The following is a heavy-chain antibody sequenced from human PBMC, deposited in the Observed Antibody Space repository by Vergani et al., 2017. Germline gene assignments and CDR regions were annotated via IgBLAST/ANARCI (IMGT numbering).Heavy chain of an antibody. J-gene: IGHJ4*02. CDR2: IYSTGST. Sequence: QVQLQESGPGLGKPSQTLSLTCSVSGDSISSGVYYWNWIRQHPGKGLEWIGYIYSTGSTHHNPSLRRRINMSVDTSKNQFSLKLNSVTAADTAMYYCARMGGYDEGDAFRIGYFDSWGPGILVTVSS. V-gene: IGHV4-31*03. CDR3: ARMGGYDEGDAFRIGYFDS. CDR1: GDSISSGVYY. D-gene: IGHD3-22*01.